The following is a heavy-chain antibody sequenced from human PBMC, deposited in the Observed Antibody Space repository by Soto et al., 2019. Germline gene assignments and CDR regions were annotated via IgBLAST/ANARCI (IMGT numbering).Heavy chain of an antibody. V-gene: IGHV1-2*02. D-gene: IGHD1-1*01. CDR1: GYTFTGYY. CDR2: INPNSGGT. CDR3: ARVANWNTPFDY. Sequence: ASVKVSCKASGYTFTGYYMHWVRQAPGQGLEWMGWINPNSGGTNYAQKFQGRVTISVDTSKNQFSLKLSSVTAADTAVYYCARVANWNTPFDYWGQGTLVTVSS. J-gene: IGHJ4*02.